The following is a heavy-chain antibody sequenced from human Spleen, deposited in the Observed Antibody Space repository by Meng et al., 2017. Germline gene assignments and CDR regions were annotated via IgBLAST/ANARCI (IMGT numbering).Heavy chain of an antibody. D-gene: IGHD4-11*01. CDR1: GGSFSDYY. Sequence: QGQLPQWGAGLFKPSETLPLSCVVSGGSFSDYYGSWIRQPPGKGLEWIGEINHSGSTNYNPSLESRATISVDPSQNNLSLKLSSVTAADSAVYYCARGPTTMAHDFDYWGQGTLVTVSS. CDR3: ARGPTTMAHDFDY. V-gene: IGHV4-34*01. J-gene: IGHJ4*02. CDR2: INHSGST.